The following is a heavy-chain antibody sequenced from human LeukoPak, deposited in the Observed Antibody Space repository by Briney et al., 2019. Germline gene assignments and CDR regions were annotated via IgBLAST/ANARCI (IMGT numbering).Heavy chain of an antibody. D-gene: IGHD3-9*01. CDR1: GGSITGYY. CDR3: ARGNILTGYCFDF. J-gene: IGHJ4*02. CDR2: IHYTGAI. Sequence: SETLSLTCAVYGGSITGYYWSWIRQTPGRGLEWVGEIHYTGAISYNPSLKSRATISTDTSKNQFSPRLSSVTAADTAVYYCARGNILTGYCFDFWGQGALVTVSS. V-gene: IGHV4-34*01.